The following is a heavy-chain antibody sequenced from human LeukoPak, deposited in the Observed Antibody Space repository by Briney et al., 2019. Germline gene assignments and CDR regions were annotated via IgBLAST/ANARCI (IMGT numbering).Heavy chain of an antibody. Sequence: SETLSLTCTVSGGSINNYYWSWMRQPPGKGLEWIGYIHYTGSTKYNPSLQSRVTISVDTSKSQISLKLSSVTAADTAVYFCARYRSSALDYWGQGALVTVSS. J-gene: IGHJ4*02. CDR2: IHYTGST. V-gene: IGHV4-59*01. D-gene: IGHD6-19*01. CDR3: ARYRSSALDY. CDR1: GGSINNYY.